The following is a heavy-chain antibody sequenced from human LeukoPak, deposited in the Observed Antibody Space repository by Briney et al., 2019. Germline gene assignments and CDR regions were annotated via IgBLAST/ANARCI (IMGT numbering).Heavy chain of an antibody. Sequence: GGSLRLSCAASGFTFSSYWMSWVRQGPGRRLEWVANIKQDGSEKYYVDSVKGRFTISRDNAKNSLYLQMNSLRAEDTAVYYCAKPTHFNWFDPWGQGTLVTVSS. CDR3: AKPTHFNWFDP. CDR1: GFTFSSYW. V-gene: IGHV3-7*01. CDR2: IKQDGSEK. J-gene: IGHJ5*02. D-gene: IGHD3-3*02.